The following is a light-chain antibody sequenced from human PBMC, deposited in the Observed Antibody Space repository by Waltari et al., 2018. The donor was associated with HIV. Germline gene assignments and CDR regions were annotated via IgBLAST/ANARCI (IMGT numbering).Light chain of an antibody. CDR1: SSNIGNNY. Sequence: QSVLTQPPSVSAAPGQKATISCPGRSSNIGNNYVTWYQQLPGTAPRHLVYENNKRPSGIPGRLSGAKSGASAALGITGLQTGDEADYYCGTWDSGLGAWVFGGGTKLTVL. CDR2: ENN. CDR3: GTWDSGLGAWV. V-gene: IGLV1-51*02. J-gene: IGLJ3*02.